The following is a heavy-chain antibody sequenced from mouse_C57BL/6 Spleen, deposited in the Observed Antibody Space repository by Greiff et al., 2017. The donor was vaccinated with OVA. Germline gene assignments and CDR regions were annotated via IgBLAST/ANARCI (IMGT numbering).Heavy chain of an antibody. CDR3: ASQTGTEYFDV. CDR1: GFTFSSYT. J-gene: IGHJ1*03. V-gene: IGHV5-9*01. D-gene: IGHD4-1*01. Sequence: EVQGVESGGGLVKPGGSLKLSCAASGFTFSSYTMSWVRQTPEKRLEWVATISGGGGNTYYPDSVKGRFTISRDNAKNTLYLQMSSLRSEDTALYYCASQTGTEYFDVWGTGTTVTVSS. CDR2: ISGGGGNT.